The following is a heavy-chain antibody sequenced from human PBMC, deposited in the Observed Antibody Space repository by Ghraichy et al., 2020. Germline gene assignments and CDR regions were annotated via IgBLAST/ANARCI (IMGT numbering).Heavy chain of an antibody. CDR2: INADGSTT. V-gene: IGHV3-74*01. D-gene: IGHD3-16*01. J-gene: IGHJ6*02. Sequence: GSLRLSCAVSGFTFSSSWMHWVRQAPGKGLVWVSHINADGSTTTYADSVKGRFTISRDNAKNTVYLQMNSLRAEDTAVYYCAKDWAFGLDVWGQGTTVTVSS. CDR1: GFTFSSSW. CDR3: AKDWAFGLDV.